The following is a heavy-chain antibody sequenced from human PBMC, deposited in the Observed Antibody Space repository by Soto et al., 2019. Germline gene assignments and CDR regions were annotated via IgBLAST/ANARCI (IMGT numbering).Heavy chain of an antibody. CDR2: IYFDGITT. Sequence: GGSLRLSCTASGFTFNTHWMHWVRQAPGKGLVWVSRIYFDGITTNYADSVEGRLTVSRDNAKNTVYLHVNTLRDEDTAVYYCARGGAMGVDYWGQGTLVTVSS. CDR3: ARGGAMGVDY. D-gene: IGHD1-26*01. V-gene: IGHV3-74*01. CDR1: GFTFNTHW. J-gene: IGHJ4*02.